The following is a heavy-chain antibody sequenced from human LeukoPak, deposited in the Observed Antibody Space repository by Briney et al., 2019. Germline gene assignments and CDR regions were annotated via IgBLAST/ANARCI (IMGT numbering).Heavy chain of an antibody. CDR2: ISYDGSNK. V-gene: IGHV3-30*04. Sequence: GGSLRLSCAASGFTFSSYAMHWVRQAPGKGLEWVAVISYDGSNKYYADSVKGRFTISRDNSKNTLYLQMNSLRAEDTAVYYCARDRYYDFWSGYYGSIYWFDPWGQGTLVTVSS. D-gene: IGHD3-3*01. CDR3: ARDRYYDFWSGYYGSIYWFDP. J-gene: IGHJ5*02. CDR1: GFTFSSYA.